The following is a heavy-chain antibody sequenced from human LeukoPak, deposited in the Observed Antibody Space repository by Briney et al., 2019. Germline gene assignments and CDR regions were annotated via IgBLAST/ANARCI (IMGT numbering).Heavy chain of an antibody. V-gene: IGHV4-39*07. Sequence: SETLSLTCTVSGGSISSSSYYWGWIRQPPGKGLAWIGSIYYSGSTYYNPSLKSRVTISVDSSKNQFSLKLTSVTAADTAVYYCARGKDTYVFGYWGQGTLVTVSS. CDR3: ARGKDTYVFGY. D-gene: IGHD3-10*02. CDR1: GGSISSSSYY. CDR2: IYYSGST. J-gene: IGHJ4*02.